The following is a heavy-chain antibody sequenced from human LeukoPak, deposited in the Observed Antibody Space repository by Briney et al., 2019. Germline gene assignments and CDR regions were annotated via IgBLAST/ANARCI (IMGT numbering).Heavy chain of an antibody. CDR2: IRSKNDGCTT. CDR1: GFTFSNAL. Sequence: GSLRLSCAASGFTFSNALISWGRQGPRTGLELDCRIRSKNDGCTTDYAAPVKGSFTISRDDSKKTLFMQMYSPTAEQTPVYYCTRDSGTMDYRGQGTLVTDSS. V-gene: IGHV3-15*01. D-gene: IGHD1-7*01. CDR3: TRDSGTMDY. J-gene: IGHJ4*02.